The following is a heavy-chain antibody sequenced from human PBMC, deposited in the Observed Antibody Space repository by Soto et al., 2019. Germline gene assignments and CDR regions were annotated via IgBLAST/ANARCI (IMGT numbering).Heavy chain of an antibody. Sequence: GVSLRLSYAASGFTFSGSAMHWVRQASGKGLEWVGRIRRKVNSYATAYAASVKGRFTISRDDSKNTAYLQMNSLKTEDTAVYYCSSLVNFDSGYDRGFDYWGQGTLVTVSS. V-gene: IGHV3-73*01. D-gene: IGHD5-12*01. J-gene: IGHJ4*02. CDR2: IRRKVNSYAT. CDR1: GFTFSGSA. CDR3: SSLVNFDSGYDRGFDY.